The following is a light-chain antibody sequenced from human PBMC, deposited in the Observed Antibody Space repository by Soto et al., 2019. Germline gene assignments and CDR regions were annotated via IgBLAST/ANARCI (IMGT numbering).Light chain of an antibody. CDR2: SNN. Sequence: QLVLTQPPSASGTPGQRVTISCSGSSSNIGSNAVNWYQHFPGTAPKLLIYSNNQRPSGVPDRFSGSKSGTSASLAISGLQSEDEADYYCAAWDGSLSAVVFGGGTKLTVL. J-gene: IGLJ2*01. CDR1: SSNIGSNA. CDR3: AAWDGSLSAVV. V-gene: IGLV1-44*01.